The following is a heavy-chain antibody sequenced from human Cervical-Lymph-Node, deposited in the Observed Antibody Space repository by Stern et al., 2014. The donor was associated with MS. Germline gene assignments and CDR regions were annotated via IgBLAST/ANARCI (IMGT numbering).Heavy chain of an antibody. Sequence: EVQLEESGGGLVQPGGSLRLSCAVSGFTFSSFWMSWVRQAPGKGLEWLTNIKEDGSEKYYVDSVKGRFTVSRDNAKSSLYLHMNSLRAEDTAVYYCAGAYCGGDCPLDYWGQGTLVTVSS. CDR3: AGAYCGGDCPLDY. D-gene: IGHD2-21*02. V-gene: IGHV3-7*01. CDR1: GFTFSSFW. J-gene: IGHJ4*02. CDR2: IKEDGSEK.